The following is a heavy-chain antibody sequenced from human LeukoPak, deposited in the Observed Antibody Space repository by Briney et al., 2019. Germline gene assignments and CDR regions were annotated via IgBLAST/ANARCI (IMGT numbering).Heavy chain of an antibody. CDR3: ARVLNDSSGYNYPY. Sequence: GASVKVSCKASGYTSTGYYMHWVRQAPGEGLEWMGWINPNSGGTNYEQKFQGRVTMTRDTSISTAYMELSRLRSDDTAVYYCARVLNDSSGYNYPYWGQGTLVTVSS. CDR1: GYTSTGYY. V-gene: IGHV1-2*02. CDR2: INPNSGGT. D-gene: IGHD3-22*01. J-gene: IGHJ4*02.